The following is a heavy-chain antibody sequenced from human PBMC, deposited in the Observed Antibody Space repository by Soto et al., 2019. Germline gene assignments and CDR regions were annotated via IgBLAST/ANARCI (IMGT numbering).Heavy chain of an antibody. CDR1: GFTFSSYA. J-gene: IGHJ6*02. Sequence: QVQLVESGGGVVPPGRSLRLSCAASGFTFSSYAMHWVRQAPGKGLEWVAVISYDGSNKYYADSVKGRFTISRDNSKNTLFLQMNNLRAEDTAVYYCARNSSNGMDVWGQGTTVTVSS. CDR3: ARNSSNGMDV. V-gene: IGHV3-30-3*01. CDR2: ISYDGSNK. D-gene: IGHD6-13*01.